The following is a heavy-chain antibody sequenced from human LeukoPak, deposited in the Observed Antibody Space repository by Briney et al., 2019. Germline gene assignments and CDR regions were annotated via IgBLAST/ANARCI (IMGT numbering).Heavy chain of an antibody. J-gene: IGHJ4*02. CDR3: ARTPGGCSGGSCYSGSFDY. CDR1: GFTFSSYG. V-gene: IGHV3-33*01. Sequence: PGGSLRLSCAASGFTFSSYGMHWVRQAPGKGLEWVAVIWYDGSNKYYADSVKGRFNISRDNSKNTLYLQMNSLRAEDTAVYYCARTPGGCSGGSCYSGSFDYWGQGTLVTVSS. D-gene: IGHD2-15*01. CDR2: IWYDGSNK.